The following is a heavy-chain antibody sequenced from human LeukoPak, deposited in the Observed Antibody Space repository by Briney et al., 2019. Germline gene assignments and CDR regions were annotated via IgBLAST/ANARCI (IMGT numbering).Heavy chain of an antibody. CDR2: IYSGGST. D-gene: IGHD3-10*01. Sequence: GGSLRLSCAASGFTVSSDYMSWVRQAPGNGLEWVSIIYSGGSTYYADSVKGRFTISRDNSKNTLYFQMNSLRAEDTAVYYCARAPYGNYYYYYMDVWGKGTTVTVSS. J-gene: IGHJ6*03. V-gene: IGHV3-53*01. CDR1: GFTVSSDY. CDR3: ARAPYGNYYYYYMDV.